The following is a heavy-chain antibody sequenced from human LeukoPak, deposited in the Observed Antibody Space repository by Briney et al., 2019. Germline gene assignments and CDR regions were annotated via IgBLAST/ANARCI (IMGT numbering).Heavy chain of an antibody. CDR2: IYHSGST. CDR3: ARDLNPLEMFSFDY. CDR1: GYSISSGYY. V-gene: IGHV4-38-2*02. D-gene: IGHD3-10*02. J-gene: IGHJ4*02. Sequence: SETLSLTCTVSGYSISSGYYWGWIRQPPGKGLEWIGSIYHSGSTYYNPSLKSRVTISVDTSKNQFSLKLSSVTAADTAVYYCARDLNPLEMFSFDYWGQGTLVTVSS.